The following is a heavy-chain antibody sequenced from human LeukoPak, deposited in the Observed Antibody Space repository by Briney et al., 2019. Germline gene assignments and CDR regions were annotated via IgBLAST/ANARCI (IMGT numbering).Heavy chain of an antibody. CDR1: GFTFSSYE. V-gene: IGHV3-48*03. CDR3: AKDRPPDY. CDR2: ISSSSSTI. Sequence: TGGSLRLSCAASGFTFSSYEMNWVRQAPGKGVEWVSYISSSSSTIYYADSAKGRFTISRDKVKNSLYLQMNSLRAEDTAVYYCAKDRPPDYWGQGTLVTVSS. J-gene: IGHJ4*02.